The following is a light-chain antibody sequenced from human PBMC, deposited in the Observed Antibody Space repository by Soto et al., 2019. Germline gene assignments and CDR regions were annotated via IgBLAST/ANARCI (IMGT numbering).Light chain of an antibody. V-gene: IGKV3-20*01. CDR3: QQYGSSPPWT. CDR2: GAS. J-gene: IGKJ1*01. CDR1: QSVSSSY. Sequence: EIVLTQSPGTLSLSPGERPTSSCLASQSVSSSYLAWYQQKPGQAPRLLIYGASSRATGIPDRFSGSGSGTDFTLTISRLEPEDFAVYYCQQYGSSPPWTFGQGTKVDIK.